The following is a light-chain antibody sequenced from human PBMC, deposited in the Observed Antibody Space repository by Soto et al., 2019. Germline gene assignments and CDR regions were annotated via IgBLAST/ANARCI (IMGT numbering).Light chain of an antibody. CDR2: GAS. V-gene: IGKV3D-15*01. CDR3: QQYSDWPRT. Sequence: EIVVTQSPSTLSLSPGERATLSCRASQSVSSYLAWYQQKPGQAPRLLIYGASTRATGIPARFSGSGSGTDFTLTISSLESEDFAVYYCQQYSDWPRTFGQGTKVDIK. CDR1: QSVSSY. J-gene: IGKJ1*01.